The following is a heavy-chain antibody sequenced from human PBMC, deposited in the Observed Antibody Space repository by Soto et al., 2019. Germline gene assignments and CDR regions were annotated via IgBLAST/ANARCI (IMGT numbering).Heavy chain of an antibody. CDR2: IDWDDDK. CDR1: GFSLSTSGMC. V-gene: IGHV2-70*11. D-gene: IGHD4-17*01. CDR3: ARTQLDYGDYELIN. J-gene: IGHJ4*02. Sequence: SGPTLVNPTQTLTLTCTFSGFSLSTSGMCVSWIRQPPGKALEWLARIDWDDDKYYSTSLKTRLTISKDTSKNQVVLTMTNMDPVDTATYYCARTQLDYGDYELINWGQGTLVTVSS.